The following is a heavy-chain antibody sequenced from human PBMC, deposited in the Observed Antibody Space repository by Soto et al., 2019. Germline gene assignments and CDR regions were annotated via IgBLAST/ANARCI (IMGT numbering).Heavy chain of an antibody. CDR2: IYYSGST. J-gene: IGHJ4*02. CDR1: GGSISSYY. V-gene: IGHV4-59*01. Sequence: SETLSLTCTVSGGSISSYYWSWIRQPPGKGLEWIGYIYYSGSTNYNPSLKSRVTISVDTSNNQFSLKLSSVAAADTAVYYCASTLVGGWAIDYWGQGILVTVSS. D-gene: IGHD6-19*01. CDR3: ASTLVGGWAIDY.